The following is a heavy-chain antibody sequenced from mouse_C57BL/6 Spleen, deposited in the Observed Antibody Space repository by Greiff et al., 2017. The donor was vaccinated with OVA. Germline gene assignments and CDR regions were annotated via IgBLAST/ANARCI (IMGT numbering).Heavy chain of an antibody. J-gene: IGHJ2*01. CDR3: TTGYYGSSDYFDY. CDR2: IDPENGDT. Sequence: EVKLMESGAELVRPGASVKLSCTASGFNIKDDYMHWVKQRPEQGLEWIGWIDPENGDTEYASKFQGKATITADTSSNTAYLQLSSLTSEDTAVYYCTTGYYGSSDYFDYWGQGTTLTVSS. CDR1: GFNIKDDY. D-gene: IGHD1-1*01. V-gene: IGHV14-4*01.